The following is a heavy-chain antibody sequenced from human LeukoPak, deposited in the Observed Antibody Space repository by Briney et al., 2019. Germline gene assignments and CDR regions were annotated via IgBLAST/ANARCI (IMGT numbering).Heavy chain of an antibody. CDR1: GGSFSGYY. Sequence: PSETLTLTCAFYGGSFSGYYWSWIRQPPGKGLEWIGEIHHSRSTNYNPSLKSRVTISVDMSKNQFSLKLSSVTAADTAVYYCARDLRDGYRSWGQGTLVTVSS. D-gene: IGHD5-24*01. J-gene: IGHJ4*02. CDR3: ARDLRDGYRS. CDR2: IHHSRST. V-gene: IGHV4-34*01.